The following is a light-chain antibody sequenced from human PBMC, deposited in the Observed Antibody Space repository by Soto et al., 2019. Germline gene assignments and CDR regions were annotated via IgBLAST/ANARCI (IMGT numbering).Light chain of an antibody. Sequence: EIVVTQSPVTLSVSPGERATLSCRASQSVGNNFAWYQQKPGQAPRLLIFATSTRATGVPARFSGSGSGTEFTLTISSLQSEDFAVYYCQQYGAWPLTFGGGAKVEIE. V-gene: IGKV3-15*01. CDR1: QSVGNN. CDR2: ATS. J-gene: IGKJ4*01. CDR3: QQYGAWPLT.